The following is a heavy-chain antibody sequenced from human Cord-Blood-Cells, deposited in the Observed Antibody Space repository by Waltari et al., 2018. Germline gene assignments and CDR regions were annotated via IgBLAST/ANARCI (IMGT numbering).Heavy chain of an antibody. CDR3: ARGLQLLWFGEFDY. CDR1: GGSFSGYY. J-gene: IGHJ4*02. Sequence: VQLQQWGAGLWKPSETLSLTCAVYGGSFSGYYWGWIRMPPGKGLEWIGEINHSGSTNYNPSLKSRVTISVDTSKNQFSLKLSSVTAADTAVYYCARGLQLLWFGEFDYWGQGTLVTVSS. D-gene: IGHD3-10*01. V-gene: IGHV4-34*01. CDR2: INHSGST.